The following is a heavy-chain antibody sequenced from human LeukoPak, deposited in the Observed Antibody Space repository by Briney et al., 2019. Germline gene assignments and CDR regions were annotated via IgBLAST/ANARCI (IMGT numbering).Heavy chain of an antibody. D-gene: IGHD3-22*01. J-gene: IGHJ3*02. Sequence: GGSLRLSCAASGFTFSSYSMNWVRQAPGKGLEWVSYISSSSSTIYYADSVKGRFTISRDNAKNSLYLQMNSLRAEDTAVYYCARGGTYYYDNYAFDIWGQGTMVTVSS. CDR1: GFTFSSYS. CDR3: ARGGTYYYDNYAFDI. V-gene: IGHV3-48*04. CDR2: ISSSSSTI.